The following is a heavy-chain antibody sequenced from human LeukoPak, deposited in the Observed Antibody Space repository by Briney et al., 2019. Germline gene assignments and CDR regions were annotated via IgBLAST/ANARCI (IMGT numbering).Heavy chain of an antibody. CDR1: GGSISSGDYY. Sequence: PSQTLSPTCTVSGGSISSGDYYWSWIRQPPGKGLEWIGYIYYSGSTYYNPSLKSRVTISVDTSKNQFSLKLSSVTAADTAVYYCARARAGYCSGGSCYEAGTFDYWGQGTLVTVSS. D-gene: IGHD2-15*01. V-gene: IGHV4-30-4*01. CDR3: ARARAGYCSGGSCYEAGTFDY. CDR2: IYYSGST. J-gene: IGHJ4*02.